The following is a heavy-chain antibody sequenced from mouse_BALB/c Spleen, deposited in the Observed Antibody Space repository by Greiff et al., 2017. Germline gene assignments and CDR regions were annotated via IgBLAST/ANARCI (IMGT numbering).Heavy chain of an antibody. D-gene: IGHD1-1*01. CDR1: GFTFSSYY. CDR3: ARRSTTYAMDY. Sequence: DVMLVESGGGLVKLGGSLKLSCAASGFTFSSYYMSWVRQTPEKRLELVAAINSNGGSTYYPDTVKGRFTISRDNAKNTLYLQMSSLKSEDTALYYCARRSTTYAMDYWGRGTSVTVSS. V-gene: IGHV5-6-2*01. CDR2: INSNGGST. J-gene: IGHJ4*01.